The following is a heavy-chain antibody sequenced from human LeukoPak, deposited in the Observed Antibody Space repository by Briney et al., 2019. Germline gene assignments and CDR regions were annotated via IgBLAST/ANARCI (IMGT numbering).Heavy chain of an antibody. Sequence: PSETLSLTCTVSGASISRSGYYWGWIRQPPGKGLEWIGSLHYTGSIYYNPSLKSRVTIIADTSKNQFSLNVGSVTATDKAVYYCARRPITMNAFDIWGQGTMVTVSS. CDR1: GASISRSGYY. CDR2: LHYTGSI. CDR3: ARRPITMNAFDI. J-gene: IGHJ3*02. D-gene: IGHD3-22*01. V-gene: IGHV4-39*01.